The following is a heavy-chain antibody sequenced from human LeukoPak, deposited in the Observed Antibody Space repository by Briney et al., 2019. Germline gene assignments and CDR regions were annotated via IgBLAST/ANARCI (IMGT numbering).Heavy chain of an antibody. V-gene: IGHV4-59*01. J-gene: IGHJ5*02. CDR3: ARGYCTDGVCYTFDP. D-gene: IGHD2-8*01. CDR1: GGSISSYY. Sequence: SETLSLTCTVSGGSISSYYWSWIRQPPGEGLEWIGYIFYSGSTNYNPSLKSRVTILGDTSKNQISLKLSSVTAADTAVYYCARGYCTDGVCYTFDPWGQGTLVTVSS. CDR2: IFYSGST.